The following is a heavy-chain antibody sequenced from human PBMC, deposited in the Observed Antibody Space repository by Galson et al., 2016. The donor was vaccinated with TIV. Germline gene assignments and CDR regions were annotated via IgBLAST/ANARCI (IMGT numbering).Heavy chain of an antibody. CDR1: GVSIGGHY. V-gene: IGHV4-59*11. Sequence: ETLSLTCTVSGVSIGGHYWTWIRQPPGKGLEWIGYIYYNGPTNYSPSLKSRVTFSVDTSKNQVSLKLNSVTAADTAVYYCARERRDYYYGMDVWGQGTTVIVSS. CDR2: IYYNGPT. CDR3: ARERRDYYYGMDV. J-gene: IGHJ6*02.